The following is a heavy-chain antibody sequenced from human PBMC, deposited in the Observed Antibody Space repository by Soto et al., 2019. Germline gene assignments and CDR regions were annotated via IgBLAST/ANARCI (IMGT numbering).Heavy chain of an antibody. CDR1: GFNFSSYA. V-gene: IGHV3-23*01. D-gene: IGHD1-26*01. J-gene: IGHJ4*02. CDR2: LTTSGDRS. CDR3: ARGLAVGYYFDY. Sequence: GSLTLSCADSGFNFSSYAMSWIRQAQGKGREWVAALTTSGDRSVDSDSVKGRFTVSRDNSQNTMSLKLNTLRGDDTAIYYCARGLAVGYYFDYWGQGTLVTVSS.